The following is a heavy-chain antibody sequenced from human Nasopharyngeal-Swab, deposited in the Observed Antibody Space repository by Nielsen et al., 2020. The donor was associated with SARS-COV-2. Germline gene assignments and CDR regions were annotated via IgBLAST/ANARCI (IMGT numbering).Heavy chain of an antibody. J-gene: IGHJ4*02. D-gene: IGHD3-3*01. V-gene: IGHV3-9*01. CDR1: GFTFENYA. Sequence: SLKISCAASGFTFENYAMHWVRQPPGKGLGWVSGITWNSGNKGYAESVQGRFTISRDNAKNSLYLQMNSLRAEDTALYYCAKARRTDTDGFECFDYWGQGTLVTVSS. CDR2: ITWNSGNK. CDR3: AKARRTDTDGFECFDY.